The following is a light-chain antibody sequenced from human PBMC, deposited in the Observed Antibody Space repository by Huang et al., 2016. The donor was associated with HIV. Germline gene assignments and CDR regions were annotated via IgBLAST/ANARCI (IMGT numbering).Light chain of an antibody. V-gene: IGKV3-15*01. CDR2: GAS. CDR3: QQYNNKWYT. J-gene: IGKJ2*01. Sequence: EIVMTKSPATLSVSPGERATLSCRASQSVSSYLSWYQQKPGQAPRLLIYGASTRATGSPARFSVSGSGTEFTLTISSLQSEDFAVYFCQQYNNKWYTFGQGTKLEMK. CDR1: QSVSSY.